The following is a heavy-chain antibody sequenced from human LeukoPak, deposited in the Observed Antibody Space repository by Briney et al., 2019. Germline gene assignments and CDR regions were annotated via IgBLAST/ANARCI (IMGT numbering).Heavy chain of an antibody. J-gene: IGHJ5*02. CDR3: ARYSIAVYEGDWFDP. CDR1: GYTFTSYD. Sequence: ASVKVSCKASGYTFTSYDINWVRQATGQGLEWMGCMNPNSGNTGNAQNFQGRVTIIRNTSISTDYMELSSLRSEDTAVYYCARYSIAVYEGDWFDPWGQGTLVTVSS. D-gene: IGHD6-19*01. CDR2: MNPNSGNT. V-gene: IGHV1-8*03.